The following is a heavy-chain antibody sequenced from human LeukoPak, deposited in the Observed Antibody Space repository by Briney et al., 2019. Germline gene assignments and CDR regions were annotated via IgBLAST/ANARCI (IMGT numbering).Heavy chain of an antibody. D-gene: IGHD6-6*01. J-gene: IGHJ6*02. CDR2: ISAYNGNT. V-gene: IGHV1-18*01. CDR3: AREQVAARTYYYYGMGV. Sequence: ASVKVSCKASGYTFTSYGISWVRPAPGQGLEWMGWISAYNGNTNYAQKLQGRVTMTTDTSTSTAYMELRSLRSDDTAVYYCAREQVAARTYYYYGMGVWGQGTTVTVSS. CDR1: GYTFTSYG.